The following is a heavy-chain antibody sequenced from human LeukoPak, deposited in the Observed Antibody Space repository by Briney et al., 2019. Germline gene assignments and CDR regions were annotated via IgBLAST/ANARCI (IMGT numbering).Heavy chain of an antibody. CDR1: GFTFSNFL. V-gene: IGHV3-23*01. CDR2: ISGSGGDT. D-gene: IGHD1-26*01. J-gene: IGHJ4*02. CDR3: AKQGATTGDFDY. Sequence: PGGSLRLSCAASGFTFSNFLMTWVREAPGKGPEWVSAISGSGGDTYYADSVKGRFTISRDNSNHTLYLQMNSKRAEDTAVYYCAKQGATTGDFDYWGQGTLVTVSS.